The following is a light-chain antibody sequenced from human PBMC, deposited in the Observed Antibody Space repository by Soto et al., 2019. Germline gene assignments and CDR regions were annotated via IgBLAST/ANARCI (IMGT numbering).Light chain of an antibody. CDR3: QQDNVWPLT. Sequence: EIVMTQSPATLSVSPGERATLSCRASQSVSSNLAWYQQKPGQTPKLLIYVASTRATGIPARFSGSGSGTEFKLTISSLQSEDFEVYYCQQDNVWPLTFGGGTKVEFK. CDR2: VAS. J-gene: IGKJ4*01. CDR1: QSVSSN. V-gene: IGKV3-15*01.